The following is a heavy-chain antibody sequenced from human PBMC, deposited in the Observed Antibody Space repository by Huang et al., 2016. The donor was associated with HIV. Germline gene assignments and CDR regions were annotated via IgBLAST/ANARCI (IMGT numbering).Heavy chain of an antibody. V-gene: IGHV3-9*01. J-gene: IGHJ6*02. CDR1: GFTFDDYA. Sequence: EVQLVESGGGLVQPGRSLRLSCAASGFTFDDYAMHWVRQAPGKGLEWVSGISWNSGSIGYADSGKGRFTISRDNAKNSLYLQMNSLRAEDTALYYCAKDMNPSIILGSDYYYYGMDVWGQGTTVTVSS. CDR3: AKDMNPSIILGSDYYYYGMDV. CDR2: ISWNSGSI. D-gene: IGHD3-3*01.